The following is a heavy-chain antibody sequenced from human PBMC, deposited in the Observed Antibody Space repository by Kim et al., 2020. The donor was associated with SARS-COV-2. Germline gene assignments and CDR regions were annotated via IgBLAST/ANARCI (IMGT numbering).Heavy chain of an antibody. CDR1: GFTFNTYG. CDR2: ISYDGSNK. J-gene: IGHJ4*02. V-gene: IGHV3-30*18. CDR3: AKSFSGSYFGYDY. Sequence: GGSLRLSCAASGFTFNTYGMHWVRQAPGKGLEWVAGISYDGSNKYYADSVKGRFTISRDNSKNTLYLQMNSLRIEDTAVYYCAKSFSGSYFGYDYWGQGALGTVSS. D-gene: IGHD1-26*01.